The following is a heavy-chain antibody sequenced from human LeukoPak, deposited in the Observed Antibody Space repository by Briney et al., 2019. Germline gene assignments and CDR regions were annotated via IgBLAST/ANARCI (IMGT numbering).Heavy chain of an antibody. D-gene: IGHD3-10*01. Sequence: PSETLSLTCIVSGDSVSGYYWNWLRQPPGKGLEWIGYTHHSGNTLYNPSLKRRVTTSVDTSKNQFSLSLSSVTAADTAVYYCARASNYYGSGSYPLFDYWGQGTLVTVSS. CDR1: GDSVSGYY. J-gene: IGHJ4*02. V-gene: IGHV4-59*02. CDR2: THHSGNT. CDR3: ARASNYYGSGSYPLFDY.